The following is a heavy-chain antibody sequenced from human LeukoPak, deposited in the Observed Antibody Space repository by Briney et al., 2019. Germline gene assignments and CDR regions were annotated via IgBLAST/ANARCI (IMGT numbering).Heavy chain of an antibody. D-gene: IGHD6-25*01. J-gene: IGHJ4*03. CDR1: GLTFKNFA. Sequence: GGSLRLSCAASGLTFKNFAMSWVRQAPGKGLEWLAVTSGDEDSTHYADSVRGHFVISTDNSKNTLFLHMNSLRAEDTAAYYCTIDLMTGFSSGWHFGYWGQGTSVTVSS. CDR3: TIDLMTGFSSGWHFGY. V-gene: IGHV3-23*01. CDR2: TSGDEDST.